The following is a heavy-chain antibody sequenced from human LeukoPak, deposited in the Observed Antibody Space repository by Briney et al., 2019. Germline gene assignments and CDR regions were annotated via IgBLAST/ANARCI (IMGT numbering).Heavy chain of an antibody. CDR1: GGSISSYY. CDR3: ALSIVGAIESNY. V-gene: IGHV4-59*01. D-gene: IGHD1-26*01. CDR2: IYYSGST. J-gene: IGHJ4*02. Sequence: PSETLSLTCTVSGGSISSYYWSWIRQPPGKGLEWIGYIYYSGSTNYNPSLKSRVTISVDTSKNQFSLKLSSVTAADTAVYYCALSIVGAIESNYWGQGTLVTVSS.